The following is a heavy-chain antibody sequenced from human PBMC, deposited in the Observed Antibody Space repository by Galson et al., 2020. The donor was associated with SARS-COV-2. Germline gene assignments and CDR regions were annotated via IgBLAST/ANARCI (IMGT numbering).Heavy chain of an antibody. CDR1: GFTVSDNY. V-gene: IGHV3-66*04. D-gene: IGHD2-2*01. CDR2: IYSGGKI. J-gene: IGHJ6*02. Sequence: GGSLRLSCAASGFTVSDNYMTWVRQAPGKGLEWVSVIYSGGKIFYTDSVKDRFFISRDISKNMVYLQMNSLGVEDTAVYFCARLYCSTITCHGAMDVWGQGTTVTVSS. CDR3: ARLYCSTITCHGAMDV.